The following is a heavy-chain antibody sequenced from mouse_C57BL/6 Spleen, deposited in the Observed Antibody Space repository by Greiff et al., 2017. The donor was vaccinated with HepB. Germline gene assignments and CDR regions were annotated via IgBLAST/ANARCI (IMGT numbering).Heavy chain of an antibody. CDR2: IYPGSGNT. J-gene: IGHJ2*01. V-gene: IGHV1-76*01. CDR3: ARDYEYPYYFDY. Sequence: QVQLQQSGAELVRPGASVKLSCKASGYTFTDYYINWVKQRPGQGLEWIARIYPGSGNTYYNEKFKGKATLTAEKSSSTAYMQLSSLTSEDSAVYFCARDYEYPYYFDYWGQGTTLTVSS. D-gene: IGHD2-4*01. CDR1: GYTFTDYY.